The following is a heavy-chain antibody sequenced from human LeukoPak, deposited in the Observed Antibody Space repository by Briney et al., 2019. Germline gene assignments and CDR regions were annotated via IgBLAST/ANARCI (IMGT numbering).Heavy chain of an antibody. CDR1: GGSISSYY. CDR3: ARALWGPHDAFDI. D-gene: IGHD1-26*01. Sequence: SETLSLTCTVSGGSISSYYWSWIRQPPGKGLEWIGYIYYSESTNYNPSLKSRVTISVDTSKNQFSLKLSSVTAADTAVYYCARALWGPHDAFDIWGQGTMVTVSS. V-gene: IGHV4-59*01. J-gene: IGHJ3*02. CDR2: IYYSEST.